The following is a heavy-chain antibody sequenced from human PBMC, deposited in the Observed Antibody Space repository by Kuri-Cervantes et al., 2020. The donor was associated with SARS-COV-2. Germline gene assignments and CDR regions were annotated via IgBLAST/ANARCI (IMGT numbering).Heavy chain of an antibody. J-gene: IGHJ6*02. Sequence: LSLTCAASGFTFSSYSMNWVRQAPGKGLEWVSSISSSSSYIYYADSVKGRFTISRDNAKNSLYLQMNSLRAEDTAVYYCAKPHYSKAYYYYGMDVWGQGTTVTVSS. D-gene: IGHD4-11*01. CDR2: ISSSSSYI. V-gene: IGHV3-21*01. CDR1: GFTFSSYS. CDR3: AKPHYSKAYYYYGMDV.